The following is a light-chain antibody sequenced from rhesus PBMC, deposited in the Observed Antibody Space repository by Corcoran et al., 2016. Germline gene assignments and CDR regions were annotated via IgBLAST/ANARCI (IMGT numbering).Light chain of an antibody. Sequence: QAALTQPRSVSGSPGQSVTISCTGTSSDIGRYNYVSWFQHHAGTAPKLMIYEVNTRPSGVSDRFSGSKSGNTASLTISGLQAEDETDYYCSSFTGSDTYIFGGGTRLTVL. CDR2: EVN. CDR1: SSDIGRYNY. V-gene: IGLV2-32*02. J-gene: IGLJ1*01. CDR3: SSFTGSDTYI.